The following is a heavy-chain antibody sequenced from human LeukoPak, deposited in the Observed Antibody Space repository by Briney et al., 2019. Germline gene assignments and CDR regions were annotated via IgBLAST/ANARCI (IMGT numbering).Heavy chain of an antibody. Sequence: ASVKVSCKASGYTFTSYYMNWVRQAPGQGLEWMGIINPSGGNTSYAQKFQGRVTMTRDMSTSTVYMELSSLRSEDTAVYYCARDVWEYCSSTNCYASHYWGQGTLFTVSS. CDR2: INPSGGNT. V-gene: IGHV1-46*03. D-gene: IGHD2-2*01. J-gene: IGHJ4*02. CDR3: ARDVWEYCSSTNCYASHY. CDR1: GYTFTSYY.